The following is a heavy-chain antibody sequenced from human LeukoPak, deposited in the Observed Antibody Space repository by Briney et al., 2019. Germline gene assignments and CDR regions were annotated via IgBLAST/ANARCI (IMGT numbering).Heavy chain of an antibody. Sequence: SETLSLTCAVYGGSFSGYYWSRIRQPPGKGLEWIGEINHSGSTNYNPSLKSRVTISVDTSKNQFSLKLSSVTAADTAVYYCARLGIAARGPSLYMDVWGKGTTVTVSS. CDR3: ARLGIAARGPSLYMDV. D-gene: IGHD6-13*01. CDR1: GGSFSGYY. CDR2: INHSGST. V-gene: IGHV4-34*01. J-gene: IGHJ6*03.